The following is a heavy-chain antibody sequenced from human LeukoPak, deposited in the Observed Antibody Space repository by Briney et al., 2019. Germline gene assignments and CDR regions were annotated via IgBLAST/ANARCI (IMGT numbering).Heavy chain of an antibody. CDR2: IYYTGST. D-gene: IGHD1-26*01. V-gene: IGHV4-39*01. Sequence: PSETLSLTCSVSGASISGGTYYWGWIRQPPGKGLEWIGSIYYTGSTYDNPSLKSRVTISVDTSKNQFSLKLSSVTAADTAVYYCARRGGSGRAFDYWGQGTLVAVSS. J-gene: IGHJ4*02. CDR3: ARRGGSGRAFDY. CDR1: GASISGGTYY.